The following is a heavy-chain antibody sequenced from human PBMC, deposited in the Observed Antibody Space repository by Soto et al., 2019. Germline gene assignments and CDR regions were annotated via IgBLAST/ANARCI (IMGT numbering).Heavy chain of an antibody. V-gene: IGHV4-34*01. D-gene: IGHD2-15*01. CDR3: ERDCSGGSCYGGFGP. CDR1: GGSFSGYY. CDR2: INHSGST. J-gene: IGHJ5*02. Sequence: SETLSPSCAVYGGSFSGYYWSWIRKHPGEGLEWIGEINHSGSTNYNPSLKSRVTISVDTSKNQFSLKLSSVTAADTAVYDCERDCSGGSCYGGFGPLGQGPLVTVCS.